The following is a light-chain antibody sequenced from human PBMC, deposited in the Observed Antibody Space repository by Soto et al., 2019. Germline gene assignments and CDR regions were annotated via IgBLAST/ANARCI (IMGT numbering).Light chain of an antibody. V-gene: IGKV3-11*01. Sequence: EIVFTQSPGTLSLSPGERATLSCRASQSFRGLLAWYPQRPGQAPRLLIYDAYHRATGILPRFSGSGAGTECTRTISSLEPEDSAVAYCQQRHMWTITFGQGTRLENK. J-gene: IGKJ5*01. CDR1: QSFRGL. CDR3: QQRHMWTIT. CDR2: DAY.